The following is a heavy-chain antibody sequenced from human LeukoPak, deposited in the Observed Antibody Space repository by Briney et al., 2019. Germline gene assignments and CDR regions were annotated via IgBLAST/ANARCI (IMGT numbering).Heavy chain of an antibody. D-gene: IGHD2-2*01. Sequence: SETLSLTCTVSGGYISSSFWTWIRQAPGKGLELIGFTYDGGRGNYKPSLRSRVDISLDTSNNRYSLRLTSVTAADTGVYYCATIPQYMVLPGATYMDVWGNGTTVTVSS. CDR2: TYDGGRG. V-gene: IGHV4-59*13. J-gene: IGHJ6*03. CDR1: GGYISSSF. CDR3: ATIPQYMVLPGATYMDV.